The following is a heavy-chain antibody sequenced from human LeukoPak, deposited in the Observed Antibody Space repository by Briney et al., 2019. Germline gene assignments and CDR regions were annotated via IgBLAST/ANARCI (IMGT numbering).Heavy chain of an antibody. D-gene: IGHD2-21*01. J-gene: IGHJ5*02. V-gene: IGHV4-39*07. CDR2: IYYTGSS. CDR1: GGSISSSSYY. Sequence: SETLSLTCTVSGGSISSSSYYWGRIRQPPGKGLEWIATIYYTGSSYYNPSLKTRVSMSIDTSTNQFSLKVTSVTAADTAVYYCVRLPKYSTASCFDPWGQGTLVTVSS. CDR3: VRLPKYSTASCFDP.